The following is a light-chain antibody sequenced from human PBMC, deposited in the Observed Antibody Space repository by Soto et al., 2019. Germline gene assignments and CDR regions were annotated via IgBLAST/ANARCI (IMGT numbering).Light chain of an antibody. Sequence: DIQMTQSPPTLPASAGDRVTTTCRASQTISSWLAWYQQKPGKAPKLLIYKASTLKSGVPSRFSGSGSGTEFTLTISSLQPDDFATYYCQHYNSYSEAFGQGTKVDIK. CDR1: QTISSW. V-gene: IGKV1-5*03. CDR2: KAS. CDR3: QHYNSYSEA. J-gene: IGKJ1*01.